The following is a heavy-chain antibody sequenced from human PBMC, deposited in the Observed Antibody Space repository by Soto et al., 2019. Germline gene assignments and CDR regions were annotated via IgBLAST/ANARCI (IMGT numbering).Heavy chain of an antibody. CDR1: GFTSRSFW. CDR2: IKEDGSEK. Sequence: EVQLVEAGGGVGQPGVSLILSCAASGFTSRSFWMSWVRQAPGKGLEWVANIKEDGSEKYYVDSVKGRFTISRDNAKKSLYRQMNRQRAEDTAVYYCGGGGDWGQGTLVTVSS. V-gene: IGHV3-7*01. D-gene: IGHD2-15*01. CDR3: GGGGD. J-gene: IGHJ4*02.